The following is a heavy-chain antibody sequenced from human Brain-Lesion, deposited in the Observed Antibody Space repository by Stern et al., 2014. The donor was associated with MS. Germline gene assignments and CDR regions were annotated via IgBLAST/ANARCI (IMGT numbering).Heavy chain of an antibody. V-gene: IGHV3-74*02. Sequence: EVQLEESGGGLVQPGGSLRLSCAASGFTFSNSWMHWVRQAPGKGLVWVSRINRDGSTTTYADSVKGRFPISRDNAKNTLYLQMSSLRAEDTAVYYCTILSGPYDHWGQGTLVTVSS. J-gene: IGHJ4*02. D-gene: IGHD3-10*01. CDR3: TILSGPYDH. CDR2: INRDGSTT. CDR1: GFTFSNSW.